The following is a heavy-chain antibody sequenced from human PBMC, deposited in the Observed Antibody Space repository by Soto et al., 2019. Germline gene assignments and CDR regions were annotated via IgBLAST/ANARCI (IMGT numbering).Heavy chain of an antibody. Sequence: EVQLVESGGGLVKPGGSLRLSCAASGFTFSDYNMNWVRQAPGKGLEWVSCISSSSSYIYYADSVKGRFTISRDNAKNSLYLQMNSLRADDTAVYYCARDSLPGPFFFFDTGDNRDFWGQGTLVTVSS. D-gene: IGHD2-8*02. CDR3: ARDSLPGPFFFFDTGDNRDF. J-gene: IGHJ4*02. V-gene: IGHV3-21*06. CDR1: GFTFSDYN. CDR2: ISSSSSYI.